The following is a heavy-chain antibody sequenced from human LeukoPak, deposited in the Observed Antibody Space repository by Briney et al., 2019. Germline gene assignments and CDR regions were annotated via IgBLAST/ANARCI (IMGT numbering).Heavy chain of an antibody. Sequence: SVKVSCKASGGTFSSYAISWVRQAPGQGLEWMGGIIPIFGTANYAQKFQGRVTITADKSTSTAYMELSSLRSEDTAVYYRARKYSGYDSYYYYMDVWGKGTTVTVSS. J-gene: IGHJ6*03. CDR3: ARKYSGYDSYYYYMDV. V-gene: IGHV1-69*06. CDR1: GGTFSSYA. D-gene: IGHD5-12*01. CDR2: IIPIFGTA.